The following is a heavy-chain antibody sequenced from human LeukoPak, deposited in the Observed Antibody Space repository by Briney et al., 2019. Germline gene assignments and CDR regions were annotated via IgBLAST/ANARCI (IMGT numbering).Heavy chain of an antibody. V-gene: IGHV3-48*04. Sequence: GGSLRLSCAASGFTFSSYSMNWVRQAPGKGLEWVLYISSSSSTIYYADSVKGRFTISRDNAKNSLYLQMNSLRAEDTAVYYCARDTRRADILTGYPYDYWGQGTLVTVSS. J-gene: IGHJ4*02. D-gene: IGHD3-9*01. CDR3: ARDTRRADILTGYPYDY. CDR1: GFTFSSYS. CDR2: ISSSSSTI.